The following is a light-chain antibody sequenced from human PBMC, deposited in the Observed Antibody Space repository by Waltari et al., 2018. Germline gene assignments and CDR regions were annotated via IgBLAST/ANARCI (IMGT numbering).Light chain of an antibody. J-gene: IGLJ2*01. CDR1: SSDVGAYNY. V-gene: IGLV2-14*01. Sequence: QSALTQPASVSGSPGQSITISCTGTSSDVGAYNYVPWYQQNPGRAPKLMIYGVSKRPSGVSKRFSGSKSGNTSSLTIAGLQAEDEADYYCNSYTSSSTLVFGGGTKLTVL. CDR3: NSYTSSSTLV. CDR2: GVS.